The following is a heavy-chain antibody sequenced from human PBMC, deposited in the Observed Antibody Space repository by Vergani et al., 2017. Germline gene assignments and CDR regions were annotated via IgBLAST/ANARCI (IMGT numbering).Heavy chain of an antibody. V-gene: IGHV3-7*03. J-gene: IGHJ4*02. Sequence: EVQLVESGGGLVQPGGSLRLSCAASGFTFSSYWMSWVRQAPGKGLEWVANIKQDGSEKYYVDSVKGRFTSSRDNAKNSLYLQMNSLRAEDTAVYYCARDHLPGYSSSWYGGFDYWGQGTLVTVSS. CDR1: GFTFSSYW. D-gene: IGHD6-13*01. CDR3: ARDHLPGYSSSWYGGFDY. CDR2: IKQDGSEK.